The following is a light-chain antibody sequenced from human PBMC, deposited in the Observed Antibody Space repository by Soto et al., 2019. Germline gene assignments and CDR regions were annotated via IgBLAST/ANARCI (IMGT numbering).Light chain of an antibody. Sequence: DSQMAQSPSALSASVGERVTITSRASQSVRSCLDWYQQKPGRAPKFLIYDASSLESGVPSRFSGSGSGTEFTLTISNLQPDDFATYYCQQYDNYPFTFGGGTKVDI. CDR3: QQYDNYPFT. J-gene: IGKJ4*01. V-gene: IGKV1-5*01. CDR1: QSVRSC. CDR2: DAS.